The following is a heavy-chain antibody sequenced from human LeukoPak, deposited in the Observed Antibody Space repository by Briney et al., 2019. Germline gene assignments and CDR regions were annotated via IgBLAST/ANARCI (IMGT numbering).Heavy chain of an antibody. V-gene: IGHV1-69*04. Sequence: GASVKVSCKASGVTFSTYTISWVRQAPGQGLEWMGRIIPILGIANYAQKFQGRVTITADKSTSAAYMELSSLRSEDTAVYYCVREYAHTYYFDFWGPGTLVTVSS. CDR1: GVTFSTYT. D-gene: IGHD3-16*01. J-gene: IGHJ4*02. CDR3: VREYAHTYYFDF. CDR2: IIPILGIA.